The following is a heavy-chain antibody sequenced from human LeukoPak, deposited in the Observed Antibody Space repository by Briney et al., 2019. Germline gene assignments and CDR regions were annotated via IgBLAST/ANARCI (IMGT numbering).Heavy chain of an antibody. CDR3: TKGGAGARYDFWSGHPNWFDP. D-gene: IGHD3-3*01. J-gene: IGHJ5*02. CDR2: ISGSGGST. Sequence: GSLRLSCAASGFTFSSYAMSWVRQAPGKGLEWVSGISGSGGSTYYADSVKGRFTISRDNSKNTLYLQMNSLGAEDTAVYYCTKGGAGARYDFWSGHPNWFDPWGQGTLVTVSS. V-gene: IGHV3-23*01. CDR1: GFTFSSYA.